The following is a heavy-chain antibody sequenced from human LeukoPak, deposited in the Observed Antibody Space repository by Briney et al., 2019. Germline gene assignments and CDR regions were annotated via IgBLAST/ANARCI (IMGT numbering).Heavy chain of an antibody. CDR2: IYPGDSDT. CDR3: ARIQGYCSSTNCLGMDV. J-gene: IGHJ6*02. Sequence: GPSLKISCKGSGYSFTSHWIGWVRQMPGKGLERMGIIYPGDSDTRYSPSLQGHVTISADKSISTAYLQWSSLKASDTAIYYCARIQGYCSSTNCLGMDVWGQGTTVTVSS. V-gene: IGHV5-51*01. CDR1: GYSFTSHW. D-gene: IGHD2-2*01.